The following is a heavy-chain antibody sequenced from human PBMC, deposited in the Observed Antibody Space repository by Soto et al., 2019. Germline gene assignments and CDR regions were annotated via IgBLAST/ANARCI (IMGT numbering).Heavy chain of an antibody. CDR2: ISGSGGST. V-gene: IGHV3-23*01. CDR1: GFTFSSYA. D-gene: IGHD6-6*01. Sequence: EVQLLESGGGLVQPGGSLRLSCAASGFTFSSYAMSWVRQAPGKGLEWVSAISGSGGSTYYADSVKGRFTISRDNSKNTLYLQMNSLRAEDTAVYYCAGYSSSSINFDCWGQGTLVTVSS. CDR3: AGYSSSSINFDC. J-gene: IGHJ4*02.